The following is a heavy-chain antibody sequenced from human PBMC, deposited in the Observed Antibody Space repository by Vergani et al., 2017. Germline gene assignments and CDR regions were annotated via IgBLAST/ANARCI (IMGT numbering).Heavy chain of an antibody. Sequence: QVDLLQSGAEVKKPGSSVKVSCKASGGTFSSYALSWVRQAPGHGLEWMGGIIPIFGITNYAQKFQGRVTITALKSTSTVYMELTSLRSDDTAVYYCARGGVYGSGWYLLDYWGQGTLVTVSP. CDR1: GGTFSSYA. V-gene: IGHV1-69*14. J-gene: IGHJ4*02. CDR3: ARGGVYGSGWYLLDY. D-gene: IGHD6-19*01. CDR2: IIPIFGIT.